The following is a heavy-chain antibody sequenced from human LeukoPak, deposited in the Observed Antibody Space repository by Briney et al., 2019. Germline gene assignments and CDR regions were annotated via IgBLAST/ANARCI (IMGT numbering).Heavy chain of an antibody. CDR1: GFTFSSYG. Sequence: GGSLRLSCAASGFTFSSYGMHWVRQAPGKGLEWVAFIRYDGSNKYYADSVKGRFTISRDNSKNTLYLQMNSLRAEDTAVYYCAEDITIFGVVILYYFDYWGQGTLVTVSS. CDR2: IRYDGSNK. V-gene: IGHV3-30*02. J-gene: IGHJ4*02. CDR3: AEDITIFGVVILYYFDY. D-gene: IGHD3-3*01.